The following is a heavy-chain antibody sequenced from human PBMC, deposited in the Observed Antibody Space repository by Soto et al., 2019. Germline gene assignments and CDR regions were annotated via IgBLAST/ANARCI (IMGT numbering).Heavy chain of an antibody. CDR1: GFTFSSYE. Sequence: HPGGSLRLSCAASGFTFSSYEMNWVRQAPGKGLEWVSYISSSGSTIYYADSVKGRFTISRDNAKNSLYLQMNSLRAGDTAVYYCARDSYYYDSSGYYWGQGTLVTVSS. D-gene: IGHD3-22*01. CDR2: ISSSGSTI. V-gene: IGHV3-48*03. J-gene: IGHJ4*02. CDR3: ARDSYYYDSSGYY.